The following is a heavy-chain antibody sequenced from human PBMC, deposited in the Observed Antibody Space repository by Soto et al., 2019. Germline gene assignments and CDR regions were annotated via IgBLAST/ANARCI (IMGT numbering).Heavy chain of an antibody. Sequence: PGGSLRLSCAASGFTFRNYAMAWVRLPPGKGLEFVSIISGGGGTTKDADSVRGRFTVSRDNSENTLFLQMNSLTAGDTAVYFCEKGRDDSGSYYADFDHWGQGVPVTVSS. CDR2: ISGGGGTT. V-gene: IGHV3-23*01. D-gene: IGHD3-10*01. CDR1: GFTFRNYA. J-gene: IGHJ4*02. CDR3: EKGRDDSGSYYADFDH.